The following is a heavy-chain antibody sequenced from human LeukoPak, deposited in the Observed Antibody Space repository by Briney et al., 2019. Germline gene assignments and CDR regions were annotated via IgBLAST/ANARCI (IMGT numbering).Heavy chain of an antibody. J-gene: IGHJ3*01. CDR2: TYYTSKWNT. Sequence: SQTLSLTWAIAGDSVSTSGVGWKWVMHNPSRGLEWLGRTYYTSKWNTDYAVSVKSRIVVNPGTSKNQFSLQLNSVTSEDTAVYYCARGRASAFDVWGQGTMVTVSS. D-gene: IGHD6-25*01. CDR1: GDSVSTSGVG. CDR3: ARGRASAFDV. V-gene: IGHV6-1*01.